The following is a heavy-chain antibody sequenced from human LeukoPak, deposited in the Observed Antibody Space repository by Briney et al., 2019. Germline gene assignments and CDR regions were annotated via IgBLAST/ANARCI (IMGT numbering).Heavy chain of an antibody. D-gene: IGHD3-10*01. CDR1: GGSFSGYY. V-gene: IGHV4-34*01. CDR3: ARSGVVRGVITHKTIDY. J-gene: IGHJ4*02. CDR2: INHGGST. Sequence: SETLSLTCAVYGGSFSGYYWSWIRQPPGKGLEWIGEINHGGSTNYNPSLKSRVTISVDTSKNQFSLRLSSVTAADTAVYYCARSGVVRGVITHKTIDYWGQGTLVTVSS.